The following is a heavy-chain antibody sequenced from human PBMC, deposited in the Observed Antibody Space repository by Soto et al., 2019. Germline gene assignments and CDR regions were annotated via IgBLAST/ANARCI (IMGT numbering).Heavy chain of an antibody. V-gene: IGHV4-39*01. CDR3: ARHVGQPYYYYYYMEV. D-gene: IGHD3-10*01. CDR2: IYYSGST. CDR1: GGSISSSSYY. Sequence: PSETLSLTCTVSGGSISSSSYYWGWIRQPPGKGLEWIGSIYYSGSTYYNPSLKSRVTISVDTSKNQFSLKLSSVTAADTAVYYCARHVGQPYYYYYYMEVWGKGTTVTVSS. J-gene: IGHJ6*03.